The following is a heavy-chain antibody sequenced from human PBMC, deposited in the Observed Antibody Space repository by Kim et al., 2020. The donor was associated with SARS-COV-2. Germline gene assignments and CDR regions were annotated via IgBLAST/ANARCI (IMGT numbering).Heavy chain of an antibody. Sequence: GRFTLSRDNAKTSLYLQMNSLRAEDTAVYYCARAGYCSSTSCYGYNYFDYWGQGTLVTVSS. CDR3: ARAGYCSSTSCYGYNYFDY. V-gene: IGHV3-11*01. D-gene: IGHD2-2*01. J-gene: IGHJ4*02.